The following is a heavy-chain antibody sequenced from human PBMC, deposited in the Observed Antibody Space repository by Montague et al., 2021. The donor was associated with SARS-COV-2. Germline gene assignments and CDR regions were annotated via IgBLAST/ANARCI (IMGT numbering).Heavy chain of an antibody. V-gene: IGHV4-39*07. D-gene: IGHD6-13*01. CDR2: IYYSGST. J-gene: IGHJ4*02. Sequence: ETLSLTCTVSGGSISSSSYYWGWIRQPPGKGLEWIGSIYYSGSTYYNPSLKSRVTISVDTSKNQFSLKLSSVAAADTAVYYCARRYSSSWTGDQYYFDYWGQGTLVTVSS. CDR3: ARRYSSSWTGDQYYFDY. CDR1: GGSISSSSYY.